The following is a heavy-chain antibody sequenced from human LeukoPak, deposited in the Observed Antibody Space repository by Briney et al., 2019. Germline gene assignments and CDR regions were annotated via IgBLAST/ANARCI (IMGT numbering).Heavy chain of an antibody. J-gene: IGHJ5*02. Sequence: ASVKVSCKASGYTFTSYAMNWVRPAPGQGLEWMGWINTNTGNPTYAQGFTGRFVFSLDTSVSTAYLQISSLKAEDTAVYYCAREGGLLWFGELLYRGDWFDPWGQGTLVTVSS. V-gene: IGHV7-4-1*02. CDR3: AREGGLLWFGELLYRGDWFDP. D-gene: IGHD3-10*01. CDR2: INTNTGNP. CDR1: GYTFTSYA.